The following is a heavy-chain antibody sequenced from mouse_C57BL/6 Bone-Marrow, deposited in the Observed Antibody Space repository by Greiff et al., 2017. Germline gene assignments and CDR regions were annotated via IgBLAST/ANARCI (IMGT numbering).Heavy chain of an antibody. D-gene: IGHD1-1*01. J-gene: IGHJ1*03. Sequence: VQLQQSGPELVKPGASVKISCKASGYAFSSSWLNWVKQRPGKGLEWIGRIYPGDGDTNSNGKFKGKATLTADKASSTAYRQLSSLTSEDSAVYFCARYYGSSYWYFDVWGTGTTVTVSS. V-gene: IGHV1-82*01. CDR1: GYAFSSSW. CDR2: IYPGDGDT. CDR3: ARYYGSSYWYFDV.